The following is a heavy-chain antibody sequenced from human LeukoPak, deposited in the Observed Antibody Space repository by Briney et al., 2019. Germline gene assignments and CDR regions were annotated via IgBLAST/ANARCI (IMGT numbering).Heavy chain of an antibody. D-gene: IGHD6-13*01. J-gene: IGHJ5*02. CDR1: GGSFSGYY. CDR2: INHSGST. Sequence: PSETLSLTCAVYGGSFSGYYWSWIRQPPGKGLGWIGEINHSGSTNYNPSLESRVTLSVDRSKRQFSMKLSSVTAAGTAVNYCARGEAVGGTHHFDPWGQGTLVTVSS. V-gene: IGHV4-34*01. CDR3: ARGEAVGGTHHFDP.